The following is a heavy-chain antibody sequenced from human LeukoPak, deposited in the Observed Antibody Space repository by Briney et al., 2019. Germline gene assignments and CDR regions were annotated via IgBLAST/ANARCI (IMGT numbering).Heavy chain of an antibody. Sequence: ASVKVSCKASGYTFTSYYMHWLRQAPGQGLEWMGIINPSGGSTSYAQKFQGRVTMTRDTSTSTVYMELSSLRSEDTAVYYCARDRDLYCSGGSCYPGYFDYWGQGTLVTVSS. J-gene: IGHJ4*02. CDR2: INPSGGST. CDR1: GYTFTSYY. V-gene: IGHV1-46*01. CDR3: ARDRDLYCSGGSCYPGYFDY. D-gene: IGHD2-15*01.